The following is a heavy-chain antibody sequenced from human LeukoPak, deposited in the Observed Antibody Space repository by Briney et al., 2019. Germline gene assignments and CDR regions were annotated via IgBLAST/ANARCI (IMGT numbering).Heavy chain of an antibody. CDR2: INHSGST. V-gene: IGHV4-34*01. CDR3: ARGRKYYYGSGSYYNDY. CDR1: GGSFSGYY. D-gene: IGHD3-10*01. Sequence: SETLSITCAVYGGSFSGYYWSWIRQPPGKGLEWIGEINHSGSTNYNPSLKSRVTISVDTSKNQFSLKLSSVTAADTAVYYCARGRKYYYGSGSYYNDYWGQGTLVTVSS. J-gene: IGHJ4*02.